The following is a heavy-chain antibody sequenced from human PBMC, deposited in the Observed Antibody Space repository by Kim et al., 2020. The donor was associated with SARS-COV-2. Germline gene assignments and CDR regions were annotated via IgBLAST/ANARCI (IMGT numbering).Heavy chain of an antibody. CDR3: ARARYDILTGYHNGDWFDP. V-gene: IGHV3-30*01. J-gene: IGHJ5*02. Sequence: GRFTISRDNSKNTLYLQMNSLRPEDTAVYYCARARYDILTGYHNGDWFDPWGRGTLVTVSS. D-gene: IGHD3-9*01.